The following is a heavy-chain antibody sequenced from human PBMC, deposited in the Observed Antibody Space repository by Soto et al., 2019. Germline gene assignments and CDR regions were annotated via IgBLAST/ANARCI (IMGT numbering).Heavy chain of an antibody. J-gene: IGHJ6*02. CDR2: ISAYNGNT. CDR3: ARDRSGSYYEDYYYYGMDV. V-gene: IGHV1-18*01. Sequence: SVKVSFKASGYTFTSYGISWVRQAPGQGLEWMGWISAYNGNTNYAQKLQGRVTMTTDTSTSTAYMELRSLRSDDTAVYYCARDRSGSYYEDYYYYGMDVWGQGTTVTVS. D-gene: IGHD1-26*01. CDR1: GYTFTSYG.